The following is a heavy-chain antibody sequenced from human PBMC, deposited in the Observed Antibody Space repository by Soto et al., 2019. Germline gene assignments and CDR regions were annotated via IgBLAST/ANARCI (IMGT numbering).Heavy chain of an antibody. Sequence: QVQLQESGPGLVKPSQTLSLTCTVSGGSISSGGYYWSWIRQHPGKGLEWIGYIYYSGSTYYNPSHKRRVTLAVDTSKNQSSLKLSSVTAADTAVYYCAASCVGCGGFNYYGMDVWGQGTTVTVSS. CDR2: IYYSGST. V-gene: IGHV4-31*03. D-gene: IGHD2-21*01. J-gene: IGHJ6*02. CDR3: AASCVGCGGFNYYGMDV. CDR1: GGSISSGGYY.